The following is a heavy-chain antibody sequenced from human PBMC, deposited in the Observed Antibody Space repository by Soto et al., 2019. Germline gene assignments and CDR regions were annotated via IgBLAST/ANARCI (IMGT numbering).Heavy chain of an antibody. CDR3: ASLPVAGVVFDI. V-gene: IGHV1-69*02. Sequence: QVQLVQSGAEVKKPGSSVKVSCKASGGTFSSYIISWVRQAPGQGPEWMGRIIPILGIVKDAQKFQGRVTITADKSTSTSYLELSRLRSVDRAVYYCASLPVAGVVFDIWGQGTMVSVSS. D-gene: IGHD6-19*01. CDR1: GGTFSSYI. CDR2: IIPILGIV. J-gene: IGHJ3*02.